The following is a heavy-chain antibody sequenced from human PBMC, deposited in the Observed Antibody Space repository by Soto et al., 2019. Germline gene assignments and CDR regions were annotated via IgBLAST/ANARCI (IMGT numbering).Heavy chain of an antibody. CDR2: IIPIFGTA. J-gene: IGHJ6*02. CDR1: GGTFSSYA. D-gene: IGHD6-13*01. Sequence: QVQLVQSGAEVKKPGSSVKVSCKASGGTFSSYAISWVRQAPGQGLEWMGGIIPIFGTANDAQKFQGRVTITADESTSTADMELSSLRSEDTAVYYCARGASKEIPIHIAAAGYYYYGMDVWGQGTTVTVSS. CDR3: ARGASKEIPIHIAAAGYYYYGMDV. V-gene: IGHV1-69*01.